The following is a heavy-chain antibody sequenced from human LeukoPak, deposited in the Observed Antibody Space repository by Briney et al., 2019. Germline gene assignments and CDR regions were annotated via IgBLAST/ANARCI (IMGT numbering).Heavy chain of an antibody. CDR1: GGSISSGGYY. Sequence: SETLSLTCTVSGGSISSGGYYWSWIRQHPGKGLEWIGYIYYSGCTYYNPSLKSRVTISVDTSKNQFSLKLSSVTAADTAVYYCARSGRQLWPPFDYWGQGTLVTVSS. CDR2: IYYSGCT. J-gene: IGHJ4*02. D-gene: IGHD5-18*01. V-gene: IGHV4-31*03. CDR3: ARSGRQLWPPFDY.